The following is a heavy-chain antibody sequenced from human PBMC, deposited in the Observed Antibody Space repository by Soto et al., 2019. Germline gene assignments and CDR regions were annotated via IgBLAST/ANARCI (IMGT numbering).Heavy chain of an antibody. CDR1: GGSISSSSYY. CDR2: IYYSGST. J-gene: IGHJ5*02. Sequence: PSETLSLTCTVSGGSISSSSYYWGWIRQPPGRGLEWIGGIYYSGSTYYNPSLKSRVTISVDTSKNQFSLKLSSVTAADTAVYYCAREGPEGSRLDPWGQGTLVTVSS. D-gene: IGHD6-13*01. CDR3: AREGPEGSRLDP. V-gene: IGHV4-39*07.